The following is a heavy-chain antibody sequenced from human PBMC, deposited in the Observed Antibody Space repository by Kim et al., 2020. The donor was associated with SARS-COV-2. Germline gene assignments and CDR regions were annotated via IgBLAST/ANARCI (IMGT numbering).Heavy chain of an antibody. CDR3: ARLDMVDAFDI. J-gene: IGHJ3*02. D-gene: IGHD2-2*03. CDR1: GGSISSYY. CDR2: IYYSGST. V-gene: IGHV4-59*08. Sequence: SETLTLTCTVSGGSISSYYWSWIRQPPGKGLEWIGYIYYSGSTNYNPSLKSRVTISVDTSKNQFSLKLSSVTAADTAVYYCARLDMVDAFDIWGQGTMVT.